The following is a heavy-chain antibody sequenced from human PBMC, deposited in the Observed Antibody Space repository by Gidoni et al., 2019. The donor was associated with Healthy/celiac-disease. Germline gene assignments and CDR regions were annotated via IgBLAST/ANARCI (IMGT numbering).Heavy chain of an antibody. D-gene: IGHD2-2*01. CDR2: ISYDGSNK. CDR3: AKDVDIVVVPAATFEY. CDR1: GFPFSSYG. V-gene: IGHV3-30*18. Sequence: QVQLVESGGGVVQPGRSLRLSCASSGFPFSSYGMHWVRQAPGKGLEWVAVISYDGSNKYYADSVKGRFTISRDNSKNTLYLQMNSLRAEDTAVYYCAKDVDIVVVPAATFEYWGQGTLVTVSS. J-gene: IGHJ4*02.